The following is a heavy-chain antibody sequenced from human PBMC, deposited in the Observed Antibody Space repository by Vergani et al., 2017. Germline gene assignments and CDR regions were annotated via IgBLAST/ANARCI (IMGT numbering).Heavy chain of an antibody. Sequence: QVQLVESGGGVVQPGTSLRLSCAASGFIFSNYAMHWVRQAPGKGLEWVAVISYDGTQKYYADSVKGRFTISRDNSKSTLYLQMNSLRTEDTAVYYCATKSCGTPGCQIGYFREWGQGTLVTVSS. J-gene: IGHJ1*01. CDR3: ATKSCGTPGCQIGYFRE. V-gene: IGHV3-30*03. CDR1: GFIFSNYA. D-gene: IGHD1-1*01. CDR2: ISYDGTQK.